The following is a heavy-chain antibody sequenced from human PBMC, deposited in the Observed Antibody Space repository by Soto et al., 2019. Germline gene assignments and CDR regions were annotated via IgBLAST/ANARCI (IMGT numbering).Heavy chain of an antibody. D-gene: IGHD3-22*01. V-gene: IGHV1-18*04. Sequence: ASVKVSCKASGYTFTSYGISWVRQAPGQGLEWMGWISAYNGNTNYAQKLQGRVTMTTDTSTSTAYMELRSLRSDDTAVYYCARDPSLGYYYDSSVDYWGQGTLVTVSP. CDR2: ISAYNGNT. CDR3: ARDPSLGYYYDSSVDY. J-gene: IGHJ4*02. CDR1: GYTFTSYG.